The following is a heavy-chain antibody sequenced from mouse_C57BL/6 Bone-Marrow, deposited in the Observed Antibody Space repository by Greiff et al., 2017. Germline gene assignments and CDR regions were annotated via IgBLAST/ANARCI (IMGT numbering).Heavy chain of an antibody. J-gene: IGHJ4*01. Sequence: EVKLVESGGGLVKPGGSLKLSCAASGFTFSSYAMSWVRQTPEKRLEWVATISDGGSYTYYPDNVKGRFTISRDNAKNHLYLQMSHLKSEDTAMYYCARDQNAMDYWGQGTSVTVSS. CDR3: ARDQNAMDY. CDR1: GFTFSSYA. CDR2: ISDGGSYT. V-gene: IGHV5-4*01.